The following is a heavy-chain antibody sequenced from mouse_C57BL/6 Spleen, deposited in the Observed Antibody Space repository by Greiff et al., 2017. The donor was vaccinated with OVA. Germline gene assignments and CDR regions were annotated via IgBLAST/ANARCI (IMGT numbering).Heavy chain of an antibody. Sequence: EVQLVESEGGLVQPGSSMKLSCTASGFTFSDYYMAWVRQVPEKGLEWVANINYDGSSTYYLDSLKSRFIISRDNAKNILYLQMSSLKSEDTATYYCAREEGYDGFFMDYWGQGTSVTVSS. V-gene: IGHV5-16*01. D-gene: IGHD2-3*01. CDR1: GFTFSDYY. J-gene: IGHJ4*01. CDR2: INYDGSST. CDR3: AREEGYDGFFMDY.